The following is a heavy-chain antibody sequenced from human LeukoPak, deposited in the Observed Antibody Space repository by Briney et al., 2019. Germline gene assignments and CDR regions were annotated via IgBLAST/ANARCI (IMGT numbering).Heavy chain of an antibody. V-gene: IGHV3-53*01. Sequence: GGSLRLSCAASGFTVSSTYMSWVRQAPGKGLEWVSVIYSGGSTYYADSVKGRFTISRDNAKNSLYLQVNSLRAEDTAVYYCARAYSGYDLLFDYWGQGTLVTVSS. J-gene: IGHJ4*02. CDR3: ARAYSGYDLLFDY. CDR2: IYSGGST. CDR1: GFTVSSTY. D-gene: IGHD5-12*01.